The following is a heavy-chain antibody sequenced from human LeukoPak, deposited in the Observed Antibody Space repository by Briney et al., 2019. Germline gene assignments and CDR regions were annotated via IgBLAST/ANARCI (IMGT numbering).Heavy chain of an antibody. D-gene: IGHD6-19*01. J-gene: IGHJ4*02. CDR3: AKDLSSGSRRAY. V-gene: IGHV3-9*01. CDR1: GFIFSNYA. CDR2: ISWNSGSI. Sequence: GGSLRLSCAASGFIFSNYALHWVRQAPGKGLEWVSGISWNSGSIGYADSVKGRFTISRDNSKNTLYLQMNSLRAEDTGVYYCAKDLSSGSRRAYWGQGILVTVSS.